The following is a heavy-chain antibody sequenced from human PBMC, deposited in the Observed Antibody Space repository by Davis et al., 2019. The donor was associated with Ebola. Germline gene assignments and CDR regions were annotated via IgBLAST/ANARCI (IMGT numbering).Heavy chain of an antibody. CDR2: INAGNGNT. Sequence: ASVKVSCKASGYTFTSYAMHWVRQVPGQRLEWMGWINAGNGNTKYSQKFQGRVTITRDTSASTAYMELSSLSSEDTAVYYCARRLYCGGGSCYEYYYGMDVWGQGTTVTVSS. CDR1: GYTFTSYA. V-gene: IGHV1-3*01. CDR3: ARRLYCGGGSCYEYYYGMDV. J-gene: IGHJ6*02. D-gene: IGHD2-15*01.